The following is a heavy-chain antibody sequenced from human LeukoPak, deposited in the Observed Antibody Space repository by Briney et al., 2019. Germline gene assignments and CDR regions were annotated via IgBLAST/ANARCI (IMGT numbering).Heavy chain of an antibody. D-gene: IGHD6-6*01. Sequence: SETLSLTCAVSGGSISSGGYSWSWIRQPPGTGLEWIGYMYYSGSTYYNPSLKSRLTISLDTSRDQFSLKLSSVTAADTAVYYCARGYSRSSELDYWGQGTLVTVSS. V-gene: IGHV4-30-4*07. J-gene: IGHJ4*02. CDR3: ARGYSRSSELDY. CDR2: MYYSGST. CDR1: GGSISSGGYS.